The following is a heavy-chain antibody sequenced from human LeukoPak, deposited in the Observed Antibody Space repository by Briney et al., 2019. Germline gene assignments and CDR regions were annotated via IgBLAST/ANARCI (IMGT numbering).Heavy chain of an antibody. J-gene: IGHJ5*02. V-gene: IGHV3-49*04. CDR2: IRSKAYGGTT. D-gene: IGHD3-10*01. CDR1: GFTFCDYV. CDR3: SRGYYYGSGTPVWFDP. Sequence: GRSLRLSCTASGFTFCDYVMNWVRQAPGKGLEWVGFIRSKAYGGTTEYAASVKGRFTISRDDSKSIAYLQINILKTEDTAVYYCSRGYYYGSGTPVWFDPWGQGTLVTVSS.